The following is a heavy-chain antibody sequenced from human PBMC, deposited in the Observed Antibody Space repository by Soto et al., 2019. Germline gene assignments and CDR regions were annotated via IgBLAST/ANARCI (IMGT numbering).Heavy chain of an antibody. CDR2: INPSGGST. CDR3: LRDPGNFDYADHYYYYGMDV. V-gene: IGHV1-46*01. CDR1: GYTFTSYY. Sequence: GASVKVSCKASGYTFTSYYMHWVRQAPGQGLEWMGIINPSGGSTSYAQKFQGRVTMTRDTSTSTVYMELSSLRSEDTAVYYCLRDPGNFDYADHYYYYGMDVWGQGTTVTVSS. J-gene: IGHJ6*02. D-gene: IGHD3-16*01.